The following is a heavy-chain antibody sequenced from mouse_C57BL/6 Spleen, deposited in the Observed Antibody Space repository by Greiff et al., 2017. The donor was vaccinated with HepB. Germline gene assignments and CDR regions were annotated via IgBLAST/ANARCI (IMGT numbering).Heavy chain of an antibody. CDR2: INPSTGGT. CDR3: ARLDDGSSYEYFDV. Sequence: VHVKQSGPELVKPGASVKISCKASGYSFTGYYMNWVKQSPEKSLEWIGEINPSTGGTTYNQKFKAKATLTVDKSSSTAYMQLKSLTSEDSAVYYCARLDDGSSYEYFDVWGTGTTVTVSS. V-gene: IGHV1-42*01. J-gene: IGHJ1*03. D-gene: IGHD1-1*01. CDR1: GYSFTGYY.